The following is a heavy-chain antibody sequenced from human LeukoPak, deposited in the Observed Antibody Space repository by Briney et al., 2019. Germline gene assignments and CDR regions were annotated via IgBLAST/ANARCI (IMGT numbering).Heavy chain of an antibody. J-gene: IGHJ4*02. Sequence: SVKVSCKDSGGTFSSYAISWVRQAPGQGLEWMGGIIPIFGTANYAQKFQGRVTITADESTGTAYMELSSLRSEDTAVYYCARGPHTPSDSSGYYYYADYWGQGTLVTVSS. V-gene: IGHV1-69*13. CDR1: GGTFSSYA. CDR3: ARGPHTPSDSSGYYYYADY. CDR2: IIPIFGTA. D-gene: IGHD3-22*01.